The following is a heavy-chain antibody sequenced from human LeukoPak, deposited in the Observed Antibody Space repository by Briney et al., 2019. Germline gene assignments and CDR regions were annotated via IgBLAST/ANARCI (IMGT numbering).Heavy chain of an antibody. CDR3: VRDRGRKYQLRYWYFDP. Sequence: SETLSLTCTVSGGSISSGGYYWSWIRQHPGKGLEWIGYIYYSGSTYYNPSLKSRVTISVDTSKNQFSLNLSSVTAADTAVYYCVRDRGRKYQLRYWYFDPWGRGTLVTVSS. CDR2: IYYSGST. J-gene: IGHJ2*01. CDR1: GGSISSGGYY. D-gene: IGHD2-2*01. V-gene: IGHV4-31*03.